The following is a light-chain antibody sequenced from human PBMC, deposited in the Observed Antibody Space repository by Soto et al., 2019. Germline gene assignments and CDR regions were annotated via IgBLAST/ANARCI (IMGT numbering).Light chain of an antibody. CDR2: AAS. CDR3: QQSYSTPQT. J-gene: IGKJ1*01. Sequence: DIQMTQSPSSLSASVGDRVTITCRASQSISSYLNWYQQKPGKAPKLLIYAASSLQSGVPSRFSGSGSGTDFTLTISSLQPADFATYYCQQSYSTPQTFGQGTKVDIK. CDR1: QSISSY. V-gene: IGKV1-39*01.